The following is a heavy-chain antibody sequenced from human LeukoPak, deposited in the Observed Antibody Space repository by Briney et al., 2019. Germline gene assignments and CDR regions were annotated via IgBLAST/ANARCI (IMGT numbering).Heavy chain of an antibody. Sequence: GGSLRLSCAVSGLTVSSNYMSWVRQAPGKGLEWVSAIYSGGSTFYADSVKGRFTISRDNSKNTLYLQMNSLRAEDTAVYYCPRDPYNSGSSYFDYWGQGTLVTVSS. CDR2: IYSGGST. D-gene: IGHD3-10*01. J-gene: IGHJ4*02. CDR3: PRDPYNSGSSYFDY. CDR1: GLTVSSNY. V-gene: IGHV3-53*01.